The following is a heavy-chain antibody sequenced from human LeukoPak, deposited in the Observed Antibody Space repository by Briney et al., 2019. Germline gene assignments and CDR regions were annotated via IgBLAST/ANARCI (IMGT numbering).Heavy chain of an antibody. CDR3: ARDSTVWFGETY. D-gene: IGHD3-10*01. CDR2: IYHSGST. V-gene: IGHV4-30-2*01. CDR1: GGSISSGGYS. J-gene: IGHJ4*02. Sequence: SETLSLTCAVSGGSISSGGYSWSWIRQPPGKGLEWIGYIYHSGSTYYNPSLKSRVTISVDRSKNQFSLKLSSVTAADTAVYYCARDSTVWFGETYWGQGTLVTVSS.